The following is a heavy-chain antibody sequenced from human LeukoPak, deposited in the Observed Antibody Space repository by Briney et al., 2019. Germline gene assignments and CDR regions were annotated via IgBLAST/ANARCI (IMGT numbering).Heavy chain of an antibody. Sequence: SSETLSLTCTVSGDSSTSGGYYWSWIRQPPGKGLEWIGYIYYAGSTYYNPSLESRVSISLDWSKRQFSLKLSSVTAADTAVYYCARVVYGSPSYDYWGQGALVTVSS. CDR3: ARVVYGSPSYDY. V-gene: IGHV4-30-2*01. J-gene: IGHJ4*02. CDR1: GDSSTSGGYY. D-gene: IGHD6-6*01. CDR2: IYYAGST.